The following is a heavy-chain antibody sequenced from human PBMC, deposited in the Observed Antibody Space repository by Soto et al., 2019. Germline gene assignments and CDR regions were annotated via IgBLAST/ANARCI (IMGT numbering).Heavy chain of an antibody. CDR1: GFTFSSYW. V-gene: IGHV3-7*01. CDR2: IKQDGSEK. J-gene: IGHJ6*03. CDR3: ARRRSSGSLWNSYYYYMDV. D-gene: IGHD3-10*01. Sequence: GGSLRLSCAASGFTFSSYWMSWVRQAPGKGLEWVANIKQDGSEKYYVDSVKGRFTISRDNAKNSLYLQMNSLRAEDTAVYYCARRRSSGSLWNSYYYYMDVWGKGTTVTVSS.